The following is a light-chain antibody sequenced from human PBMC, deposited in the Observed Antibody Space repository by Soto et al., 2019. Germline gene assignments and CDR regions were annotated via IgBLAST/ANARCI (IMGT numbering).Light chain of an antibody. CDR3: SSFRSSITYV. CDR1: SSDVGGYNY. V-gene: IGLV2-14*01. Sequence: QSALTQPASVSGSPGQSITISCTGTSSDVGGYNYVSWYQQHPGKAPKLMIYEVSNRPSGVSNRFSGSKSGNTASLTISGLQAEDEADYYCSSFRSSITYVFGTGTKLTVL. J-gene: IGLJ1*01. CDR2: EVS.